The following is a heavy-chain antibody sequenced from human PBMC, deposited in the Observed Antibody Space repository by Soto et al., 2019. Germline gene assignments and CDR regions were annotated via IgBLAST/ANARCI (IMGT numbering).Heavy chain of an antibody. CDR1: GYTFTGYY. CDR3: ASVRQQLVRHYYGMDV. D-gene: IGHD6-13*01. Sequence: GASVKVSCKASGYTFTGYYMHWVRQAPGQGLEWMGWINPNSGGTNYAQKFQGRVTMARDTSISTAYMELSRLRSDDTAVYYCASVRQQLVRHYYGMDVWGQGTTVTVSS. CDR2: INPNSGGT. V-gene: IGHV1-2*02. J-gene: IGHJ6*02.